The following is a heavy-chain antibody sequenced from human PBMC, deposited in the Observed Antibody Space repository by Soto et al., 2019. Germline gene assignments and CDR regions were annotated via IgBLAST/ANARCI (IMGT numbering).Heavy chain of an antibody. J-gene: IGHJ4*02. V-gene: IGHV1-46*01. CDR3: ARDEGAAMGFQY. Sequence: QVQLVQSGAEVKEPGASVRLSCKASGYTFTDSYIHWVRQAPGQGLEWMGVINPVGGSKTYIQKFQGRVTLTRDMSTTTVHMVRSALRSDDTATYYCARDEGAAMGFQYWGQGTPVNVFS. CDR1: GYTFTDSY. CDR2: INPVGGSK. D-gene: IGHD5-18*01.